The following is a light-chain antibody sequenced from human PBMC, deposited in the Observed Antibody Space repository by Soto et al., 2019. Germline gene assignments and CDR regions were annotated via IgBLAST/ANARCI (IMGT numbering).Light chain of an antibody. CDR2: DAS. J-gene: IGKJ4*01. CDR1: KSVNSN. CDR3: QQYNFWPLLT. Sequence: EIVMTQSPATLSVSPGERATLSCRASKSVNSNLAGYRQKPGQAPRLLISDASTRATGVPARFSGSGSGTEFTLTISSLQSEDSVIYYCQQYNFWPLLTFGGGTKVEIK. V-gene: IGKV3-15*01.